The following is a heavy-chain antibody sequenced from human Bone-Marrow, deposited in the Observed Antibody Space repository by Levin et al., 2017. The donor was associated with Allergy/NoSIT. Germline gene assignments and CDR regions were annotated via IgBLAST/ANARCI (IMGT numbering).Heavy chain of an antibody. CDR3: AKHSSGWSSVDY. CDR1: GYTFTSYD. V-gene: IGHV1-8*01. CDR2: MNPNSGNT. J-gene: IGHJ4*02. D-gene: IGHD6-19*01. Sequence: ASVKVSCKASGYTFTSYDINWVRQATGQGLEWMGWMNPNSGNTGYAQKFQGRVTMTRNTSISTAYMELSSLRSEDTAVYYCAKHSSGWSSVDYWGQGTLVTVSS.